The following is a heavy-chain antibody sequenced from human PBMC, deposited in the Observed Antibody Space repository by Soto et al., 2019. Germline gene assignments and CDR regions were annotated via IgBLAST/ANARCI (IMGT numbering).Heavy chain of an antibody. CDR2: IIPILGIA. CDR1: GDTFSSHT. Sequence: QVQLVQSGAEVKKPGSSVKVSCKASGDTFSSHTISWVRQPPGQGLEWMGRIIPILGIANYGQKYQGRVTITADKSTSTAYPYLSSLRSEDTAVYHWARVGEMGTVTKGQNYHMAVWGKGTPVSVSS. V-gene: IGHV1-69*02. J-gene: IGHJ6*03. D-gene: IGHD4-17*01. CDR3: ARVGEMGTVTKGQNYHMAV.